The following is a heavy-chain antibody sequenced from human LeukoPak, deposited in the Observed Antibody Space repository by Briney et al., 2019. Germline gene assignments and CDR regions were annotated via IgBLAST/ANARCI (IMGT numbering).Heavy chain of an antibody. Sequence: ASVEVSCKASGGTFSSYAISWVRQAPGQGLEWMGWINPNSGGTNYAQKLQGWVTMTRDTSISTAYMELSRLRSDDTAVYYCALIKSGYDLGYWGQGTLVTVSS. V-gene: IGHV1-2*04. J-gene: IGHJ4*02. CDR3: ALIKSGYDLGY. CDR2: INPNSGGT. CDR1: GGTFSSYA. D-gene: IGHD5-12*01.